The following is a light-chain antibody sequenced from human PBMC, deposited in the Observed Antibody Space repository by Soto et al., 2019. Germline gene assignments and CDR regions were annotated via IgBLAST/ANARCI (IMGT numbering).Light chain of an antibody. CDR1: QRVSSY. V-gene: IGKV3-11*01. J-gene: IGKJ1*01. CDR2: DAS. CDR3: QQRSNWQRT. Sequence: EIVLTQSPATLSLSPGERATLSCRASQRVSSYLAWFQQKPGQAPRLLIYDASNRATGIPARFSGSGSGTDFTLTISSLEPEDFAVYYCQQRSNWQRTFGQGTKVQIK.